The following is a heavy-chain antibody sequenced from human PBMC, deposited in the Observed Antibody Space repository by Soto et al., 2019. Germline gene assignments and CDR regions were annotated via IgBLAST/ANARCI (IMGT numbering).Heavy chain of an antibody. J-gene: IGHJ6*02. V-gene: IGHV1-3*01. CDR1: GYTFTSYA. D-gene: IGHD2-15*01. Sequence: QVQLVQSGGEVKKPGASVKVSCKASGYTFTSYAMHWVRQAPGQRLEWMGWSNAGNGNTKDSQKFQGRVTITMNTSASTAYMELSSLRSEDTAVDYCAREYCSGGSCPRYYGMDVWGQGTTVTVSS. CDR2: SNAGNGNT. CDR3: AREYCSGGSCPRYYGMDV.